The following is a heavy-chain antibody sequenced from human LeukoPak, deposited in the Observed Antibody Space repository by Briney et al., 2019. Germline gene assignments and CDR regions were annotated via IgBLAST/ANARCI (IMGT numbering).Heavy chain of an antibody. CDR2: MNPNNSDI. CDR3: VRVPPGTTIYAY. Sequence: ASVKVSCKASGYTFTSYHINWVRQATGQGLEWVGWMNPNNSDIGYAPKFQGRVTMTRNTSIGTAYMELSSLRSEDTAIYYCVRVPPGTTIYAYWGQGTLVTVSS. J-gene: IGHJ4*02. CDR1: GYTFTSYH. V-gene: IGHV1-8*01. D-gene: IGHD1-14*01.